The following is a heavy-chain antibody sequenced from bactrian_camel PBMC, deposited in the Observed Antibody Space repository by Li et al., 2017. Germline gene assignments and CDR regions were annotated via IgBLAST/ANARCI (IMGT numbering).Heavy chain of an antibody. Sequence: HVQLVESGGGSVQAGGSLRLSCTASEHSHTRYCMGWFRQARGPEREGVATIDTTGKITYSDSVKGRFTISNDHAKKTLYLQMNYLKTGDTGVYYCITTLGSHAGLPNTPQGQGTQVTVSS. CDR2: IDTTGKIT. V-gene: IGHV3S1*01. CDR1: EHSHTRYC. D-gene: IGHD5*01. J-gene: IGHJ4*01.